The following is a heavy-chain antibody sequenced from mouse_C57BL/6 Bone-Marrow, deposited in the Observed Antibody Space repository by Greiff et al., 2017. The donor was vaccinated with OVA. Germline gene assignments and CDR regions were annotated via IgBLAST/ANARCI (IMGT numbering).Heavy chain of an antibody. D-gene: IGHD2-5*01. CDR1: GFSLTSYG. CDR3: ASYSNYGGFAYAMDY. V-gene: IGHV2-2*01. J-gene: IGHJ4*01. Sequence: VQGVESGPGLVQPSQSLSITCTVSGFSLTSYGVHWVRQSPGKGLEWLGVIWSGGSTDYNAAFISRLSISKDNSKSQVFFKMNSLQADDTAIYYCASYSNYGGFAYAMDYWGQGTSVTVSS. CDR2: IWSGGST.